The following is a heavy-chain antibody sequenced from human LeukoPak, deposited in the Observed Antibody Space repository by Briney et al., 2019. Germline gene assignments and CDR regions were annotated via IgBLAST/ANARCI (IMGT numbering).Heavy chain of an antibody. V-gene: IGHV1-46*01. J-gene: IGHJ4*02. CDR2: INPSGGST. CDR1: GYTFTSYY. Sequence: GASVKVSCKASGYTFTSYYMHWVRQAPGQGLEWMGIINPSGGSTSYAQKFQGRVTMTRDTSTSTVYMELSSLRSEDTAVYYCARGRITMVRGVIAPPHYWGQGTLVTVSS. CDR3: ARGRITMVRGVIAPPHY. D-gene: IGHD3-10*01.